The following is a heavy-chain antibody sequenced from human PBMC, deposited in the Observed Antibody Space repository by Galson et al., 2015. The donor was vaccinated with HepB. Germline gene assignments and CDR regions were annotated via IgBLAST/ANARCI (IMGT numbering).Heavy chain of an antibody. CDR3: AGDEGDAMDV. CDR1: GFTFSNNN. Sequence: SLRLSCAASGFTFSNNNMHWVRQAPGKGLEWVAVIWFDGTNKFHGDSVKGRFTISRDNSNNTLFLQMSSLRAEDTAVYYCAGDEGDAMDVWGQGTTVTVSS. V-gene: IGHV3-33*08. CDR2: IWFDGTNK. J-gene: IGHJ6*02.